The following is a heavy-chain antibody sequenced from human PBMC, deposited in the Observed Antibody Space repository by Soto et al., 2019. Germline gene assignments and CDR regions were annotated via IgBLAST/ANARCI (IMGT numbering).Heavy chain of an antibody. CDR1: GGSFSGYY. V-gene: IGHV4-34*01. Sequence: QVQLQQWGAGLLKPSETLSLTCAVYGGSFSGYYWSWIRQPPGKGLEWIGEINHSGSTNYNPSLKRLDNISVDTSKDQFSLKLSSVTAADTALYYCARGLLVSCTNGVCRHAFDIWGQGTMVTVSS. D-gene: IGHD2-8*01. J-gene: IGHJ3*02. CDR3: ARGLLVSCTNGVCRHAFDI. CDR2: INHSGST.